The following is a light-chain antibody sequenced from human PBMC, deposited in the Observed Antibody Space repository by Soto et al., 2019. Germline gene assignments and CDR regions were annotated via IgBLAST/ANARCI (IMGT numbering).Light chain of an antibody. Sequence: QSALTQPASVSGSPGQSITISCTGTSSDVGGYKYVSWYQQHPGKAPKVMIYEVSNRPSGVSNRFSGSKSGNTASLTISGLQAEDGADYYCSSYTSSSPVVFGGGTQLTAL. CDR1: SSDVGGYKY. J-gene: IGLJ2*01. CDR3: SSYTSSSPVV. CDR2: EVS. V-gene: IGLV2-14*01.